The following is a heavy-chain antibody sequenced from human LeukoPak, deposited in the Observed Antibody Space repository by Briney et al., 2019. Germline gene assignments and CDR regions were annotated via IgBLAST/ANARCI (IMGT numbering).Heavy chain of an antibody. Sequence: ASVKVCCKASGYTFTSYGISWVRQAPGQGLEWMGWISDYNGNTNYAQKLQGRVTMTTDTSTSTAYMELRSLRSDDTAVYYCARLKLLDCGGDCYNAFDIWGQGTMVTVSS. D-gene: IGHD2-21*02. J-gene: IGHJ3*02. CDR3: ARLKLLDCGGDCYNAFDI. V-gene: IGHV1-18*01. CDR1: GYTFTSYG. CDR2: ISDYNGNT.